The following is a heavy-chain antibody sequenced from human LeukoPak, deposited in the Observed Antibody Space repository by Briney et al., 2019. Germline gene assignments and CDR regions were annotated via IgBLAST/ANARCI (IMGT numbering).Heavy chain of an antibody. CDR2: FSGCGGST. CDR1: GFTFSSYA. V-gene: IGHV3-23*01. Sequence: GGSLRLSCAASGFTFSSYAMSWVRQAPGKGLEWVSAFSGCGGSTYYADSVKGRFNISRDNSKNTLYLQMNSLRAEDTAVYYCAKAVSPLVAAIPDNWFDPWGEGSLVTVSS. CDR3: AKAVSPLVAAIPDNWFDP. J-gene: IGHJ5*02. D-gene: IGHD2-15*01.